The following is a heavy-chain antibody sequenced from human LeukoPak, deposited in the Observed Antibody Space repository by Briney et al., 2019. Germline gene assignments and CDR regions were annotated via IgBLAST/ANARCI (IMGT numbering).Heavy chain of an antibody. J-gene: IGHJ6*03. CDR2: ISNSGSTI. D-gene: IGHD5-12*01. V-gene: IGHV3-11*04. CDR3: ASSGYDHYYYYYMDV. CDR1: GFTFSDYY. Sequence: GGSLRLSCAASGFTFSDYYMSWIRQAPGKGLEWVSYISNSGSTIYYADSVRGRFTISRDNAKNSLYLQMNSLRAEDTAMYYCASSGYDHYYYYYMDVWGKGTTVTVSS.